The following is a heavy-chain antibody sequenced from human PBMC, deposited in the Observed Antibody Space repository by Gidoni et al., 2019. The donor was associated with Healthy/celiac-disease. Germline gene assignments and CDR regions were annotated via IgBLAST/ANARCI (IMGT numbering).Heavy chain of an antibody. CDR1: GFTFSSYS. J-gene: IGHJ4*02. CDR3: ARVDWDYDSSGYEPTDY. V-gene: IGHV3-48*02. CDR2: ISSSSSTI. D-gene: IGHD3-22*01. Sequence: EVQLVASGGGLVQPGGSLRLSCAASGFTFSSYSMNWVRQAPGKGLEWVSYISSSSSTIYYADSVKGRFTISRDNAKNSLYLQMNSLRDEDTAVYYCARVDWDYDSSGYEPTDYWGQGTLVTVSS.